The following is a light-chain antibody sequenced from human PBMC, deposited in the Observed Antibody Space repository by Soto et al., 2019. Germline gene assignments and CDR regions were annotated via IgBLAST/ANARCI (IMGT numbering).Light chain of an antibody. CDR3: QQYGSSPT. J-gene: IGKJ1*01. V-gene: IGKV3-20*01. Sequence: EIVLTQSPGPLSLSPGERATLSCRASQSVSSDYLAWYQQKPGQPPRLLVYGASHRATDIPDRFSGSGSGSDFTLTITGLAPEYFAVYYCQQYGSSPTFGQGTKVEIK. CDR1: QSVSSDY. CDR2: GAS.